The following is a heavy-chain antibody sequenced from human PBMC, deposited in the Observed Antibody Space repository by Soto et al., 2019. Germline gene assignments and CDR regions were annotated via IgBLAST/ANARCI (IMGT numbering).Heavy chain of an antibody. Sequence: GGSLRLSCAASGFTFSSYAMSWVRQAPGKGLEWVAGISGSGGSTYYADSVKGRFTISRDSSKNTMYLQMNSLRAEDTAVYYCAKDCWFDPWGQGTLVTVSS. CDR1: GFTFSSYA. J-gene: IGHJ5*02. V-gene: IGHV3-23*01. CDR3: AKDCWFDP. CDR2: ISGSGGST.